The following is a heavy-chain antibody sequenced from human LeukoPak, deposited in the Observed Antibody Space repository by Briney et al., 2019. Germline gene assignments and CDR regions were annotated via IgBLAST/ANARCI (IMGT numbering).Heavy chain of an antibody. CDR2: ISAYNGNT. Sequence: ASVKVSCKASGYTFTSYGISWVRQAPGQGLEWMGWISAYNGNTNYAQKLQGRVTMTTDTSTSTAYMELRSLRSDDTAVYYCARDLSKNYYYGSGSYYKREDYNWFDPRGQGTLVTVSS. J-gene: IGHJ5*02. CDR1: GYTFTSYG. CDR3: ARDLSKNYYYGSGSYYKREDYNWFDP. V-gene: IGHV1-18*01. D-gene: IGHD3-10*01.